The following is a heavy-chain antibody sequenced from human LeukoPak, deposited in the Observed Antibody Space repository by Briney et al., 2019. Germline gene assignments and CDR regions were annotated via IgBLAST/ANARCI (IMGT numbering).Heavy chain of an antibody. J-gene: IGHJ2*01. CDR3: ARPSRIAVPWYFDL. D-gene: IGHD6-19*01. V-gene: IGHV4-34*01. Sequence: SETLSLTCAVYGGSFSGYYWSWIRQPPGKGLEWIGEINHSGSTNYNPSLKSRVTISVDTSENQFSLKLSSVTAADTAVYYCARPSRIAVPWYFDLWGRGTLVTVSS. CDR1: GGSFSGYY. CDR2: INHSGST.